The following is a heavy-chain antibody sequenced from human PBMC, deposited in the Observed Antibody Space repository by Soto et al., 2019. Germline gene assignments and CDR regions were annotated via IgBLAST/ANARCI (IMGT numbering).Heavy chain of an antibody. CDR1: GGSISSGGYY. Sequence: SETLSLTCTVSGGSISSGGYYWSWIRQHPGKGLEWIGYIYYSGSTYYNPSLKSRVTISVDTSKNQFSLKLSSVTAADTAVYYCARVGGITGATSVGTWGQGTLVTVSS. J-gene: IGHJ5*02. CDR3: ARVGGITGATSVGT. CDR2: IYYSGST. V-gene: IGHV4-31*03. D-gene: IGHD1-20*01.